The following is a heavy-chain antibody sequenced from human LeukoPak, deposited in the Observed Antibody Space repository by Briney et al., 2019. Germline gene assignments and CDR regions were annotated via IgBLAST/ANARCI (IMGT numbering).Heavy chain of an antibody. D-gene: IGHD3-22*01. CDR2: ISDTGGRT. CDR1: GITLSNYG. V-gene: IGHV3-23*01. CDR3: AKRGVVIRVILVGFHKEAYYFDS. Sequence: GGSLRLSCAVSGITLSNYGMTWVRQAPGKGLEWVAGISDTGGRTDYADSVKGRFTISRDNPKNTLYLQMNSLRAEDTAVYFCAKRGVVIRVILVGFHKEAYYFDSWGQGALVTVSS. J-gene: IGHJ4*02.